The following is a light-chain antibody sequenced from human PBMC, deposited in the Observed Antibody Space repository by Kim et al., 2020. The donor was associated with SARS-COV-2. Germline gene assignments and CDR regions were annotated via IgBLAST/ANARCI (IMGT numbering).Light chain of an antibody. V-gene: IGLV2-14*03. J-gene: IGLJ3*02. CDR3: TSYTRNDTWV. Sequence: WVTCSRAGTSGDVSAYNLVSWYQRRPGEAPKFMIRDVRQRPSGVSNRFSDSKSGNAVSLTISVLQAEEEADYYCTSYTRNDTWVFGGRTQLTVL. CDR2: DVR. CDR1: SGDVSAYNL.